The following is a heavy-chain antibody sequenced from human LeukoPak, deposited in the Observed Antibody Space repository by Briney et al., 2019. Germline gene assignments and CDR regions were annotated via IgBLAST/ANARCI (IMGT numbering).Heavy chain of an antibody. V-gene: IGHV3-72*01. J-gene: IGHJ4*02. D-gene: IGHD4-23*01. Sequence: GGSLRLSCAASGFSISDHYMDWVRQAPGKGLEWVGRVRNKPNGYTTDYGTSVKGRFTISRDDSKNSLYLQMNSPTGEDTAVYYCTRVRHGGYFDYWGQGALVSVSS. CDR2: VRNKPNGYTT. CDR1: GFSISDHY. CDR3: TRVRHGGYFDY.